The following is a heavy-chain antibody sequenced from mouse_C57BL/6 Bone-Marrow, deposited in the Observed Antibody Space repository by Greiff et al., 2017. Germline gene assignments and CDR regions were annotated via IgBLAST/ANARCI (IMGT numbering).Heavy chain of an antibody. V-gene: IGHV2-9-1*01. CDR3: ARNRGYDGTEFDY. Sequence: VQLQQSGPGLVAPSQSLSITCTVSGFSLTSYAISWVRQPPGKGLEWLGVIWTGGGTNYNSALKSRLSISKDNSKSQVFLKMNSLQTDDTARYYCARNRGYDGTEFDYWGQGTTLTVSS. D-gene: IGHD2-2*01. CDR1: GFSLTSYA. CDR2: IWTGGGT. J-gene: IGHJ2*01.